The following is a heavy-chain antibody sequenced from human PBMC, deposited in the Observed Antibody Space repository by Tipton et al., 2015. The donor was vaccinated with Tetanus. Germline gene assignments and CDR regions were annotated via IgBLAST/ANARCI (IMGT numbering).Heavy chain of an antibody. J-gene: IGHJ3*01. Sequence: GLVKPSETLSLTCIVSGGSVTSSSHYWGWVRQPPGKGLEWIGTIYYSGSAYYNPSLKSRVTMSVDTSRNRFSLKLTSVTAADAAVYYCARPSTTVTPRAFDVWGQGTMVTVSS. CDR2: IYYSGSA. CDR1: GGSVTSSSHY. D-gene: IGHD4-17*01. CDR3: ARPSTTVTPRAFDV. V-gene: IGHV4-39*01.